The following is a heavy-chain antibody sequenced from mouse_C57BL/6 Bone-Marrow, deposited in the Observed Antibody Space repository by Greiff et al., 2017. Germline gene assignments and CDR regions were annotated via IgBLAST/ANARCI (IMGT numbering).Heavy chain of an antibody. V-gene: IGHV1-76*01. Sequence: VQLQASGAELVRPGASVKLSCKASGYTFTDYYINWVKQRPGQGLEWIARIYPGSGNTYYNEKFKGKATLTAEKSSSTAYMQLSSLTSDDSAVYFCARGCCYAMDYWGQGTSVTVSS. CDR3: ARGCCYAMDY. J-gene: IGHJ4*01. CDR2: IYPGSGNT. CDR1: GYTFTDYY.